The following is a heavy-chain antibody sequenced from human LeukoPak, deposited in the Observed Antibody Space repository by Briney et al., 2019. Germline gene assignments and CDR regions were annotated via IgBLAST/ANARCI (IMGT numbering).Heavy chain of an antibody. CDR3: ARDGVRYFDWLAPYYYYYGMDV. J-gene: IGHJ6*02. V-gene: IGHV3-74*01. CDR1: GFTLSSYW. D-gene: IGHD3-9*01. CDR2: INSDGSST. Sequence: GGSLRLSCAASGFTLSSYWMHWVRQAPGKGLVWVSRINSDGSSTSYADSVKGRFTISRDNAKNTLYLQMNSLRAEDTAVYYCARDGVRYFDWLAPYYYYYGMDVWGQGTTVTVSS.